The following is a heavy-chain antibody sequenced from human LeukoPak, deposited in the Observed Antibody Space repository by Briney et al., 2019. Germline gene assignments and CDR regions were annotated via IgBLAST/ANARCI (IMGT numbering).Heavy chain of an antibody. CDR1: GFTFSSYG. Sequence: GGSLRLSCAASGFTFSSYGMHWVRQAPGKGLEWVAFIRYDGSNKYYADSVKGRFTISRDNSKNTLYLQMNSLRAEDTAVYYCARLIKLHYSGAFGDGYNYVIDYWGQGTLVTVSS. J-gene: IGHJ4*02. CDR2: IRYDGSNK. D-gene: IGHD5-24*01. V-gene: IGHV3-30*02. CDR3: ARLIKLHYSGAFGDGYNYVIDY.